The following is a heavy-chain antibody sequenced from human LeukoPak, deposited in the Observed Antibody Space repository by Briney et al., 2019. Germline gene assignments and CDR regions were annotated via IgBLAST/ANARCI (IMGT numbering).Heavy chain of an antibody. J-gene: IGHJ6*03. CDR1: GFTFDSYS. V-gene: IGHV3-21*01. CDR3: ARVAGATNYYYYYMDV. Sequence: PGGSLRLSCAASGFTFDSYSMNWVRQAPGKGLEWVSSISSSSSIYYADSVKGRFTISRDNAKNSLYLQMNSLRAEDTAVYYCARVAGATNYYYYYMDVWGKGTTVTVSS. CDR2: ISSSSSI. D-gene: IGHD1-26*01.